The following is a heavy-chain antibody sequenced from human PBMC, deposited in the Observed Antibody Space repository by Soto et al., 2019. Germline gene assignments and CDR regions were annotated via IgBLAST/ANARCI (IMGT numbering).Heavy chain of an antibody. J-gene: IGHJ6*03. V-gene: IGHV3-30*18. D-gene: IGHD3-3*01. CDR3: SKWGVRVVNNDMDV. Sequence: QVQLVESGGGVVQPGKSLRLSCAASGFTFSTHGMHWVRQAPGKGLEWVAVISYAGSNKYYADSVKGRFTISRDNSKDTLYRQRTSLRAEYTAVYYCSKWGVRVVNNDMDVWGKGTTVTVSS. CDR1: GFTFSTHG. CDR2: ISYAGSNK.